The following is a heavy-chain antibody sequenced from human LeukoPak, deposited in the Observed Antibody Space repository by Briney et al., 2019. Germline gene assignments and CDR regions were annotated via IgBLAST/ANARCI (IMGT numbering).Heavy chain of an antibody. CDR2: ISSSSYL. CDR3: ARAQRSYYYDSSGYYRPAYYFDY. CDR1: GFTFSSYS. Sequence: GGSLRLSCAASGFTFSSYSMNWVRQAPGKGLEWVSSISSSSYLYYADSVKGRFTISRDNAKNSLYLQMNSLRAEDTAVYYCARAQRSYYYDSSGYYRPAYYFDYWGQGTLVTVSS. V-gene: IGHV3-21*01. D-gene: IGHD3-22*01. J-gene: IGHJ4*02.